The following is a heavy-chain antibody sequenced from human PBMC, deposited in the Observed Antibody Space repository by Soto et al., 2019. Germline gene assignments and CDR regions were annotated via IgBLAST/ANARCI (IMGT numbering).Heavy chain of an antibody. Sequence: QVQLQESGPGLVKPSQTLSLTCTVSGGSISSGDYYWSWIRQPPGKGLEWIGYIYYSGSTYYNPSLKSRVTISVDTSKNQFSLKLSSVTAADTAVYYCARESGYYDPTKSYYFDYWGQGTLVTVSS. CDR3: ARESGYYDPTKSYYFDY. V-gene: IGHV4-30-4*01. D-gene: IGHD5-12*01. CDR2: IYYSGST. J-gene: IGHJ4*02. CDR1: GGSISSGDYY.